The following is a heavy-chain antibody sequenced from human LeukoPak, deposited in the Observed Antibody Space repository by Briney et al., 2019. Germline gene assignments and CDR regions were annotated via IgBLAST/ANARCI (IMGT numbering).Heavy chain of an antibody. CDR3: ARRPGYYYGSGSYYNTYYYFDY. J-gene: IGHJ4*02. CDR1: GGSISSSSYY. D-gene: IGHD3-10*01. CDR2: IYYSGST. Sequence: SETLSLTCTGSGGSISSSSYYGGWIRQPPGKGLEWIGSIYYSGSTYYNASLKSRVTISVDTPKNQFSLKLSSVTAADTAIYYCARRPGYYYGSGSYYNTYYYFDYWGQGTLVTVSS. V-gene: IGHV4-39*01.